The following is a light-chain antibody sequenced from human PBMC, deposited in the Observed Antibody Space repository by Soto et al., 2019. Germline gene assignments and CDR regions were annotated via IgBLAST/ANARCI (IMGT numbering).Light chain of an antibody. CDR1: QSVSSSS. J-gene: IGKJ2*01. V-gene: IGKV3-20*01. CDR3: QQYGNSPPYT. CDR2: GAS. Sequence: EIVLTQSPGTQSLSPGERATLSCRASQSVSSSSLAWYQQKPGQAPRLLIYGASSRATGIPDRFSGSGSGTDFPLTVSRLEPEDFVVYYCQQYGNSPPYTFGQGTKLEI.